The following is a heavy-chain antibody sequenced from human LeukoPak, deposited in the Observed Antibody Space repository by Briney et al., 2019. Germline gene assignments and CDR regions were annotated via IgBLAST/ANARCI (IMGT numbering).Heavy chain of an antibody. CDR1: GGSISSGGFY. V-gene: IGHV4-31*03. CDR3: ARETRRDGYNWFDP. Sequence: PSQTLSLTCTVSGGSISSGGFYWSWLRQHPGKGLEWIGYIYYSGTTYYSPSLKRRVTISVDTSKNQFSLKLSPVTAADTAVYYCARETRRDGYNWFDPWGQGTLVTVSS. D-gene: IGHD5-24*01. J-gene: IGHJ5*02. CDR2: IYYSGTT.